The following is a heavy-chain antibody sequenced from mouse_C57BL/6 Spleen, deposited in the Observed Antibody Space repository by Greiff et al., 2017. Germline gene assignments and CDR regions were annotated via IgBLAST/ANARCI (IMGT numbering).Heavy chain of an antibody. D-gene: IGHD4-1*02. CDR3: TTNWEKGPFAY. CDR1: GYTFTDYE. Sequence: QVQLQQSGAELVRPGASVTLSCRASGYTFTDYEMHWVKQTPVHGLEWIGAIDPETGGTAYNQKFKGKAILTADKSASTAYMELRSLTSEDSAVDYCTTNWEKGPFAYWGQGTLVTVSA. CDR2: IDPETGGT. V-gene: IGHV1-15*01. J-gene: IGHJ3*01.